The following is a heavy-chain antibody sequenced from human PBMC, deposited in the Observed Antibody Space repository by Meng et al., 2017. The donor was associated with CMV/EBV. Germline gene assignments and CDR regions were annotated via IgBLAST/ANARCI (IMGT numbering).Heavy chain of an antibody. D-gene: IGHD3-3*01. J-gene: IGHJ6*02. V-gene: IGHV4-34*01. Sequence: SETLSLTCAVYGGSFSGYYWSWIRQLPGKGLEWIGEINHSGSTNYNPSLKSRVTISVDTSTNQFSLKLSSVTAADTAVYYCARANLYYDFWSGKRLYYYGMDVWGQGTTVTVSS. CDR2: INHSGST. CDR3: ARANLYYDFWSGKRLYYYGMDV. CDR1: GGSFSGYY.